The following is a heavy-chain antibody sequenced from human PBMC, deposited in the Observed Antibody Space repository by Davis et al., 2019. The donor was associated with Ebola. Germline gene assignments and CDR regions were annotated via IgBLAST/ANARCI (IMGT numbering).Heavy chain of an antibody. J-gene: IGHJ4*02. V-gene: IGHV3-7*01. CDR3: ARTTVADY. CDR1: GFTFSNLW. Sequence: GESLKISCAASGFTFSNLWMTWVRQAPGKGLEWVATIKPDGSDTNYVDSVKGRFTISRDNAKKSLHLQMNTLKAEDTGVYFCARTTVADYWGQGTLVTVSS. CDR2: IKPDGSDT. D-gene: IGHD4-23*01.